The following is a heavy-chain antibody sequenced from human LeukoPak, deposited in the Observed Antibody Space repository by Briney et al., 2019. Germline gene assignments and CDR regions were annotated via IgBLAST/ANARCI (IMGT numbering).Heavy chain of an antibody. Sequence: ASVKVSCKASVYTFGSYVMHWVRQAPGQRLEWMGWINAGNGKTKYSQKIQGRVTITTDTSASTAYMDLSSLKTEDTAVYYCATNLFSGGSSYGYHRMDVWGQGTTVTVS. CDR3: ATNLFSGGSSYGYHRMDV. CDR2: INAGNGKT. CDR1: VYTFGSYV. D-gene: IGHD2-15*01. J-gene: IGHJ6*02. V-gene: IGHV1-3*01.